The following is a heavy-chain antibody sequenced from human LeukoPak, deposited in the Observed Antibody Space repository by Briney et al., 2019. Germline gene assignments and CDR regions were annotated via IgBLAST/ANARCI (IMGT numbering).Heavy chain of an antibody. CDR1: GYTLTGLS. D-gene: IGHD3-10*02. Sequence: ASVKVSCKVSGYTLTGLSMHWVRQAPGKGLEWMGGFDPEDGETIYAQKFQGRVTMTEDTSTDTAYMELSSLRSEDTAVYYCATGPMSAAYFDYWGQGTLVTVSS. J-gene: IGHJ4*02. V-gene: IGHV1-24*01. CDR2: FDPEDGET. CDR3: ATGPMSAAYFDY.